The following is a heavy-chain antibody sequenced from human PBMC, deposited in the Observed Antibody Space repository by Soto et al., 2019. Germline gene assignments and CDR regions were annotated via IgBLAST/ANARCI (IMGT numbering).Heavy chain of an antibody. J-gene: IGHJ4*02. Sequence: SVKVSCKASGGTFSSYAISWVRQAPGQGLEWMGGIIPIFGTAIYAQKFQGRVTMTEDTSTDTAYMELSSLRSEDTAVYYCARVVVGATYDYWGQGTLVTVSS. D-gene: IGHD1-26*01. V-gene: IGHV1-69*06. CDR2: IIPIFGTA. CDR1: GGTFSSYA. CDR3: ARVVVGATYDY.